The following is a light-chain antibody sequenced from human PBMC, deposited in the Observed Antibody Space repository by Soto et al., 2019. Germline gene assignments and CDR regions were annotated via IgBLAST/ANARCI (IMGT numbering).Light chain of an antibody. V-gene: IGKV3-20*01. CDR1: QFVSSSY. J-gene: IGKJ5*01. CDR3: QQYGSSPPIT. CDR2: GAS. Sequence: EIVFTQSPCTLSLSPVERATLSSNASQFVSSSYLAWYQQKPGQAPRLLIYGASSRATGIPDRFSGSGSGTDFTLTISRLEPEDFAVYYCQQYGSSPPITFGQGTRLEIK.